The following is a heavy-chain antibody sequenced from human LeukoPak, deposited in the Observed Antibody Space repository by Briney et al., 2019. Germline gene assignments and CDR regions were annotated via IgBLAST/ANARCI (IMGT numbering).Heavy chain of an antibody. V-gene: IGHV4-59*08. D-gene: IGHD3-22*01. CDR1: GGSVSSYY. J-gene: IGHJ3*01. Sequence: PSETLSLTCTVSGGSVSSYYWSWIRQPPGKGLEWIGYIYYSGSTNYNPALKSRVAISVDTSKNQFSLKLTSVTAADTAVYYCARHGGAPIIVGFLHAFDVWGQGSMVTVSP. CDR2: IYYSGST. CDR3: ARHGGAPIIVGFLHAFDV.